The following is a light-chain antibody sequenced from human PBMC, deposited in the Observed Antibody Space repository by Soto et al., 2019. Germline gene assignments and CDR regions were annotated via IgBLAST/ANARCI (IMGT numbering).Light chain of an antibody. Sequence: QSVLTQRASVSGSPGQSITISCTGTGSDVGGYDYVSWYQHHPGKAPKLMIYDVSNRPSGVSNRFSGSKSGNTASLTISGLQAEDEADYYCSSYTSSSLYVFGTGTKVTVL. J-gene: IGLJ1*01. CDR1: GSDVGGYDY. CDR3: SSYTSSSLYV. V-gene: IGLV2-14*03. CDR2: DVS.